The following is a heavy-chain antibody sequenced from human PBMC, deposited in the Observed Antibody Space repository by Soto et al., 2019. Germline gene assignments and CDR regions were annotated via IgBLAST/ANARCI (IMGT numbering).Heavy chain of an antibody. CDR3: ARAAHYDFWSGYYYMDV. CDR1: GFTFSSYA. CDR2: ISGSGGIT. V-gene: IGHV3-23*01. D-gene: IGHD3-3*01. Sequence: EVQLLESGGGLVQPGGSLRLSCATSGFTFSSYAMAWVRQAPGKGLEWVSAISGSGGITYHAASVKGRFSISRDNSRNMLYPQMNSLGAEDTAVYYCARAAHYDFWSGYYYMDVWGIGTTVTVSS. J-gene: IGHJ6*03.